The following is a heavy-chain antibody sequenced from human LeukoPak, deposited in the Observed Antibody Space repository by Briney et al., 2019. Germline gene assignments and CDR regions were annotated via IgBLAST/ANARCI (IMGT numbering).Heavy chain of an antibody. CDR2: ISGSGGST. CDR1: GFTFSIYW. Sequence: GGSLRLSCAASGFTFSIYWMTWVRQAPGKGLEWVSAISGSGGSTYYADSVKGRFTISRDNSKNTLYLQMGSLRAEDMAVYYCARGRLNTDYWGQGTLVTVSS. V-gene: IGHV3-23*01. D-gene: IGHD2-2*02. J-gene: IGHJ4*02. CDR3: ARGRLNTDY.